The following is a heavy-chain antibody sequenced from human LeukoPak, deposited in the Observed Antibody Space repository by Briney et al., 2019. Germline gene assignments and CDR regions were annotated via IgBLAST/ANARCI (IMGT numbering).Heavy chain of an antibody. CDR2: IYHSGST. Sequence: SQTLSLTCAVSGGSISSGGYSWSWIRQPPGQGLEWIGYIYHSGSTYYNPSLKSRVTISVDRSKNQFSLKLSSVTAADTAVYYCARENDILTGGFDYWGQGTLVTVSS. D-gene: IGHD3-9*01. CDR3: ARENDILTGGFDY. J-gene: IGHJ4*02. V-gene: IGHV4-30-2*01. CDR1: GGSISSGGYS.